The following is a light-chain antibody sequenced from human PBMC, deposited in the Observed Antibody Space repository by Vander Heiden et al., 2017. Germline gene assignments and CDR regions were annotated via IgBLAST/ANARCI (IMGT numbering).Light chain of an antibody. CDR3: SSSTSSSTVV. J-gene: IGLJ2*01. Sequence: QSALTQPASVSGSPGQSITISCTGASSDIGRYNYVSWYQHHPGKAPKLLIYEVSNRPSGVSNRFSGSKSGNTASLTISGLQAEDEADYYCSSSTSSSTVVFGGGTKVTVL. CDR2: EVS. CDR1: SSDIGRYNY. V-gene: IGLV2-14*01.